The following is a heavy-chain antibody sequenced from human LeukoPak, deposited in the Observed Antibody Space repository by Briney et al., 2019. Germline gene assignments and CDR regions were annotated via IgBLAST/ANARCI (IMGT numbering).Heavy chain of an antibody. CDR1: GYTFTNYY. CDR2: INPSGGST. Sequence: VSVKVSCKASGYTFTNYYMHWVRQAPGHGLEWMGIINPSGGSTSYAQKFQGRVTMTRDTSTSTVYMELSSLRSGDTAVYYCARDVEMATITGGPSEYWGQGTLVTVSS. V-gene: IGHV1-46*01. D-gene: IGHD5-24*01. J-gene: IGHJ4*02. CDR3: ARDVEMATITGGPSEY.